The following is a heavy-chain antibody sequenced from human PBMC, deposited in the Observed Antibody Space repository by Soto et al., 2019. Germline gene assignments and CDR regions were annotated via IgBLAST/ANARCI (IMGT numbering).Heavy chain of an antibody. CDR3: ARHKSGSDWLDP. CDR1: GGSVSDISYC. CDR2: MFYSGAT. J-gene: IGHJ5*02. D-gene: IGHD2-15*01. V-gene: IGHV4-39*01. Sequence: SETLSLTXTVSGGSVSDISYCWGWIRQPPGKGLQWIGCMFYSGATYYNPSLKNRVTLSVDTSNNEFSLKLVSVTAPDTAVYYCARHKSGSDWLDPWGQGTLVTVSS.